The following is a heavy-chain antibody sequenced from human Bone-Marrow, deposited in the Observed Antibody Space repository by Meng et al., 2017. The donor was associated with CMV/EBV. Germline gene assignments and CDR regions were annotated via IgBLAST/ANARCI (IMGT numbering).Heavy chain of an antibody. CDR1: GFTFSSYA. CDR2: ISSSSSTI. CDR3: ARSIAARRGHLDAFDI. D-gene: IGHD6-6*01. V-gene: IGHV3-48*04. J-gene: IGHJ3*02. Sequence: GESLKISCAASGFTFSSYAMHWVRQAPGKGLEWVSYISSSSSTIYYADSVKGRFTISRDNAKNSLYLQMNSLRAEDTAVYYCARSIAARRGHLDAFDIWGQGTMVTVSS.